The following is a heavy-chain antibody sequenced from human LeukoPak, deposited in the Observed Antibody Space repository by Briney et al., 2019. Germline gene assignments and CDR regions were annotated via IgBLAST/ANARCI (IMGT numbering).Heavy chain of an antibody. CDR3: TTRGFWATNRFDY. Sequence: SETLSLTCAAYGGSFSGYYWSWIRQPPGKGLEWIGEINHSGSTNYNPSLKSRVTISVDTSKNQFSLKLSSVTAADTAVYYCTTRGFWATNRFDYWGQGTLVTVSS. CDR1: GGSFSGYY. V-gene: IGHV4-34*01. D-gene: IGHD3-3*01. J-gene: IGHJ4*02. CDR2: INHSGST.